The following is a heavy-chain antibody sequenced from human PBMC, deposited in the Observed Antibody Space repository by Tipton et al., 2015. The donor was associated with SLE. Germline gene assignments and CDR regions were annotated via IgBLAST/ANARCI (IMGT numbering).Heavy chain of an antibody. D-gene: IGHD1-26*01. Sequence: GSLRLSCVASGFRFSDYWMSWVRQAPGKGLEWVAKIKQDGSEKYYVDSVKGRFTISRDNAKNSLFLQMNTLRDEDTALYYCVSRPYDLLSAPYDYWGQGTLVTVSS. CDR1: GFRFSDYW. CDR3: VSRPYDLLSAPYDY. CDR2: IKQDGSEK. J-gene: IGHJ4*02. V-gene: IGHV3-7*01.